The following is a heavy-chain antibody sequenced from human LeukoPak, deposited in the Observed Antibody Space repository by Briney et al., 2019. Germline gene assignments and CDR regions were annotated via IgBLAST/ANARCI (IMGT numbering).Heavy chain of an antibody. J-gene: IGHJ4*02. CDR2: IWYDGSNK. Sequence: GGSLRLSCAASEFTFSNYAMNWVRQAPGKGLEWVAVIWYDGSNKYYADSVKGRFTISRDNSKNTLYLQMNSLRAEDTAVYFCARDQGNMGKFYFDYWGQGTLVTVSS. D-gene: IGHD3-16*01. V-gene: IGHV3-33*08. CDR3: ARDQGNMGKFYFDY. CDR1: EFTFSNYA.